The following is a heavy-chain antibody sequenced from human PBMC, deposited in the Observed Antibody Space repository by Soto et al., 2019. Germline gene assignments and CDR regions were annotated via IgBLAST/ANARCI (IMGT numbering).Heavy chain of an antibody. CDR2: NYYSGST. J-gene: IGHJ5*02. CDR3: ARHLGALLVAATLLGWFDP. CDR1: GDSISSYY. V-gene: IGHV4-59*08. D-gene: IGHD2-15*01. Sequence: QVQLQESGPGLVKPSETLSLTCTVSGDSISSYYWSWIRQPPGKGLEWIGYNYYSGSTNYNPSLNSRVTISVDTSKNQFSLKLSSVTAADTAVYYCARHLGALLVAATLLGWFDPWGQGTLVNVSS.